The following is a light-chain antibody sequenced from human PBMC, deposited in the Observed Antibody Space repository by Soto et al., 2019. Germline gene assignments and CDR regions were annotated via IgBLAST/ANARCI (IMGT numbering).Light chain of an antibody. CDR2: EVS. CDR3: NSYTSSTTWV. Sequence: QSVLTQPASVSGSPGQSITISCTGTSSDVGGYNYVSWYQQYPGKAPKLMIYEVSNRPSGVSNRFSGSKSGNTASLTISGLQAEDEADYYCNSYTSSTTWVFGGGTKVTVL. V-gene: IGLV2-14*01. CDR1: SSDVGGYNY. J-gene: IGLJ3*02.